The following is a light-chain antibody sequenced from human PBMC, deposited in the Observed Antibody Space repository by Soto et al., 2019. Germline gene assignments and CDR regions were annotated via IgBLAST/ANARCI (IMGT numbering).Light chain of an antibody. J-gene: IGKJ2*01. CDR2: GAS. V-gene: IGKV3-20*01. Sequence: EIVLTQSPGTLSLSPGERATLSCRASQSFSSNYLAWYQQKPGQAPRLLIYGASSRATGIPDRFSGSGSGTDFTLTISSLQPEDFATYYCQQLNSYPRYTFGQGTKLEIK. CDR3: QQLNSYPRYT. CDR1: QSFSSNY.